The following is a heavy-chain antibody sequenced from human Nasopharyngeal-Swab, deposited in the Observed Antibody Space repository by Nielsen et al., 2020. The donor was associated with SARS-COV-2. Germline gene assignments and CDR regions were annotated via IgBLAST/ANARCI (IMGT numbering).Heavy chain of an antibody. CDR2: IYYNGNP. CDR3: VRYSSWYYFDY. J-gene: IGHJ4*02. Sequence: SETLSLTCPVSGDSIAYSTFYWGWIRQPPGKGLEWIGNIYYNGNPYQNPSLKSRLTISVDKSKNQLSLQLSSVTAADTAVYYCVRYSSWYYFDYWAQGTQVTVSS. D-gene: IGHD6-13*01. V-gene: IGHV4-39*01. CDR1: GDSIAYSTFY.